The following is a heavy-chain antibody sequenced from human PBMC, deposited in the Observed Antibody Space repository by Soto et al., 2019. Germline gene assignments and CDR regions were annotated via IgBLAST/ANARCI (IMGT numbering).Heavy chain of an antibody. Sequence: PGGALRLSCAASGFTFSSYGMHWVRQAPGKGLEWVAVIWYDGSNKYYADSVKGRFTISRDNSKNTLYLQMNSLRAEDTAVYYCARVRITIVGGYYYGMDVWGQGTTVTVSS. J-gene: IGHJ6*02. CDR2: IWYDGSNK. D-gene: IGHD3-3*01. CDR1: GFTFSSYG. CDR3: ARVRITIVGGYYYGMDV. V-gene: IGHV3-33*01.